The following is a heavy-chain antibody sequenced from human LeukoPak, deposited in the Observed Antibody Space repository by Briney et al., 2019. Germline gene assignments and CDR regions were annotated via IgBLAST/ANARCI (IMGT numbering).Heavy chain of an antibody. Sequence: PSETLSLTCTVSGGSISSSSYYWGWIRQPPGKGLEWIGGIYYSGSTYYNPSLKSRVTISVDTSKNQFSLKLSSVTAADTAVYYCASIVVVPAATDYWGQGTLVTVSS. CDR1: GGSISSSSYY. CDR2: IYYSGST. CDR3: ASIVVVPAATDY. J-gene: IGHJ4*02. V-gene: IGHV4-39*01. D-gene: IGHD2-2*01.